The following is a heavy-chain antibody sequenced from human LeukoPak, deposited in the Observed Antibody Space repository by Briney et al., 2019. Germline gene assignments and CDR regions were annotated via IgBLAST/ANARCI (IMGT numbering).Heavy chain of an antibody. D-gene: IGHD4-23*01. CDR2: ISYDGSNK. CDR1: GFTFSSYA. J-gene: IGHJ4*02. V-gene: IGHV3-30-3*01. Sequence: QPGRSLRLSCAASGFTFSSYAMHWVRQAPGMGLERVAVISYDGSNKYYADSVKGRFTISRDNSKNTLYLQMNSLRAEDTAVCYCARARWPAVTALGDYWGQGTLFTVSS. CDR3: ARARWPAVTALGDY.